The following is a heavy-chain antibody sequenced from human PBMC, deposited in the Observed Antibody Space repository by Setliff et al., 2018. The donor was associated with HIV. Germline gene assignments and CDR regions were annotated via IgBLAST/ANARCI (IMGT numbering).Heavy chain of an antibody. V-gene: IGHV1-69*04. CDR3: ARGLGSTRFDP. CDR1: GGTFSSYD. J-gene: IGHJ5*02. D-gene: IGHD2-2*01. CDR2: IIPILGIA. Sequence: SVKVSCKASGGTFSSYDISWVRQAPGQGLEWMGKIIPILGIANYAQKFQGRVTITTDESTSTAYMELRSLRSDDTAVYYCARGLGSTRFDPWGQGTLVTVSS.